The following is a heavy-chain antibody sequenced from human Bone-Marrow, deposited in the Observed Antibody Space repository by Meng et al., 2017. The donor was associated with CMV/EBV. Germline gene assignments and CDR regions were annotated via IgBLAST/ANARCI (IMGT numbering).Heavy chain of an antibody. CDR1: GYTFTGYH. CDR3: ARNYDLWRGYPNWFDP. CDR2: INPKSGVT. V-gene: IGHV1-2*02. J-gene: IGHJ5*02. Sequence: ASVKVSCKASGYTFTGYHMHWVRQAPGQGLEWMGWINPKSGVTNYAQNFQGRVTMTRDTSVSTAYMELSRLTSNDTAVYFCARNYDLWRGYPNWFDPWAREPWSPSPQ. D-gene: IGHD3-3*01.